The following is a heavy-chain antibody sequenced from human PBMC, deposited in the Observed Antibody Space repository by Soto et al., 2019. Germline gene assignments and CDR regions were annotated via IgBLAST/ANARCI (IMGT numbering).Heavy chain of an antibody. V-gene: IGHV2-5*02. D-gene: IGHD6-6*01. CDR1: GFSLSTDDVG. CDR3: ARSKYSISSFDY. J-gene: IGHJ4*02. Sequence: SVPTLVNPTQTLTLTCTFSGFSLSTDDVGVGWIRQPPGKALDWLAVIYWDDDKRYSPSLKSRHTITKDTSKNQVLLTMTNMDPVDTATYFCARSKYSISSFDYWGQGALVTVSS. CDR2: IYWDDDK.